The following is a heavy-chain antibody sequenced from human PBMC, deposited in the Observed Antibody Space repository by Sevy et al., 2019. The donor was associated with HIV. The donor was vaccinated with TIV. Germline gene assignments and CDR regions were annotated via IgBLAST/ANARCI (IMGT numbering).Heavy chain of an antibody. J-gene: IGHJ6*02. CDR3: ARESRRCSHGVCYGYYGLDV. D-gene: IGHD2-8*01. V-gene: IGHV3-11*01. CDR1: GFIFSDYY. CDR2: ISLSGSTI. Sequence: GGCLRLSCAASGFIFSDYYMSWIRQAPGKGLEWISYISLSGSTIYYADSVKGRFTISRDNAKNSLYLQMNSLRAEDTAVYFCARESRRCSHGVCYGYYGLDVWGQGTTVTVSS.